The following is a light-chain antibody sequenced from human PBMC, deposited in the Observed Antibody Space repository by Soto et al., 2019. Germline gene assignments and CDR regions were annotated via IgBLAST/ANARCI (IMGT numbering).Light chain of an antibody. Sequence: QSALTQPRSVSWSPGQSVTISCTGATNYVGDSEYVSWYQQHPGKVPKLLIFGVTKRPSGIPDRFSASKSANTASLTISGLQADDEADYYCCSYAGTSTPWVFGGGTKVTVL. J-gene: IGLJ3*02. V-gene: IGLV2-11*01. CDR3: CSYAGTSTPWV. CDR1: TNYVGDSEY. CDR2: GVT.